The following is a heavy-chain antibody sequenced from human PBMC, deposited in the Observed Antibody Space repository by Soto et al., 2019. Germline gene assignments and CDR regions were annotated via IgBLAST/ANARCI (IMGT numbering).Heavy chain of an antibody. V-gene: IGHV4-59*08. CDR3: ARHSHYYGSGSSAYYYYYYGMDV. J-gene: IGHJ6*02. Sequence: SETLSLTCTVSGDSISSSYWSWIRQPPGKGLEWIGYIYYSGSTNHNPSLKSRVAISVDTSKIQFSLKLSSVTAADTAVYYCARHSHYYGSGSSAYYYYYYGMDVWGQGTTVTVSS. CDR1: GDSISSSY. CDR2: IYYSGST. D-gene: IGHD3-10*01.